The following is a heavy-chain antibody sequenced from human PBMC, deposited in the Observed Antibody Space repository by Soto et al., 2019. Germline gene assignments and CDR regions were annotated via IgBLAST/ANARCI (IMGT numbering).Heavy chain of an antibody. CDR1: GFTFSSYA. Sequence: QVQLVESGGGVVQPGRSLRLSCAASGFTFSSYAMHWVRQAPGKGLEWVAVISYDGSNKYYADSVKGRFTISRDNSKNTLYLQMNSLRAEETAVYYCARDQTYYYDRSGAFDIWGQGTMVTVSS. CDR3: ARDQTYYYDRSGAFDI. V-gene: IGHV3-30-3*01. D-gene: IGHD3-22*01. J-gene: IGHJ3*02. CDR2: ISYDGSNK.